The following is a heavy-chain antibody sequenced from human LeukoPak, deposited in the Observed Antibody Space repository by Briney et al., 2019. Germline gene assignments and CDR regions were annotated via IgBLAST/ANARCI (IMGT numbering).Heavy chain of an antibody. Sequence: SETLSLTCTVAGDSISNSSYYWGWIRQPPGKGLEWIGTIYYSGSAYYNPSLKSRVTISIDTSKNQFSLRLTSVTAADTAVYYCARHEYRWPTSSDPVYYMDVWGKGTTVTVS. CDR2: IYYSGSA. V-gene: IGHV4-39*01. CDR3: ARHEYRWPTSSDPVYYMDV. D-gene: IGHD5-24*01. CDR1: GDSISNSSYY. J-gene: IGHJ6*03.